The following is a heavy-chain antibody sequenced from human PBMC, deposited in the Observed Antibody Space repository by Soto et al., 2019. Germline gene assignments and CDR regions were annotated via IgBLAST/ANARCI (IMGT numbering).Heavy chain of an antibody. D-gene: IGHD6-13*01. CDR2: IRSKANSYAT. CDR3: TRSYPLAADGTARYYYGMDV. Sequence: EVQLVESGGGLVQPGGSLKLSCAASGFTFSGSAMHWVRQASGKGLEWVGRIRSKANSYATAYAASVKGRFTISRDDSKNTAYLQMNSLKTEDTAVYYCTRSYPLAADGTARYYYGMDVWGQGTTVTVSS. V-gene: IGHV3-73*01. CDR1: GFTFSGSA. J-gene: IGHJ6*02.